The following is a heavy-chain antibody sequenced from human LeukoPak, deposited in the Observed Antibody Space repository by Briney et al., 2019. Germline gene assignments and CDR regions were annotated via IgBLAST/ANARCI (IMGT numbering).Heavy chain of an antibody. V-gene: IGHV3-74*01. J-gene: IGHJ4*01. CDR3: ARYSSSSGGASYYLDY. D-gene: IGHD6-6*01. CDR2: ISGDGSVT. Sequence: PGGSLRLSCAASGFTLRNYWMHWVRQVPGKRLVWVSRISGDGSVTNYADSVKGRFTISRDNAKNTPFLRINSLRAEDTAVYYCARYSSSSGGASYYLDYWGHGTLVTVSS. CDR1: GFTLRNYW.